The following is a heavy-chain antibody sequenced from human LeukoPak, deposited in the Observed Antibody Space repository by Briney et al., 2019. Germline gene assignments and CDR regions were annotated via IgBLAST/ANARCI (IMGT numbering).Heavy chain of an antibody. CDR1: GFTFSSYS. Sequence: PGGSLRLSCAASGFTFSSYSMIWVRQAPGKGLEWVSSISSSSSNIYYADSLKGRFTISRDNAKNSLYLQMNSLRAEDSAVYYCAREPGFHAFDIWGQGTMDSVSS. D-gene: IGHD7-27*01. V-gene: IGHV3-21*01. J-gene: IGHJ3*02. CDR2: ISSSSSNI. CDR3: AREPGFHAFDI.